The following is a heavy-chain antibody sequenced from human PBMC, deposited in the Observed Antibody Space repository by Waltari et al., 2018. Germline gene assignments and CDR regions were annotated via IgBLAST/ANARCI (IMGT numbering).Heavy chain of an antibody. CDR3: ALAYCGGDCYWGAYY. D-gene: IGHD2-21*02. V-gene: IGHV3-33*01. CDR1: GFTFSSYG. CDR2: RWYDGSNK. J-gene: IGHJ4*02. Sequence: QVQLVESGGGVVQPGRSLRLSCAASGFTFSSYGMPWVRQAPGKGREWGAVRWYDGSNKYYADSVKGRFTISRDNSKNTLYLQMNSLRAEDTAVYYCALAYCGGDCYWGAYYWGQGTLVTVSS.